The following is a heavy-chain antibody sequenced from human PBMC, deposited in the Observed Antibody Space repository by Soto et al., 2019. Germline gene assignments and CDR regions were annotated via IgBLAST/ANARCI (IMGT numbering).Heavy chain of an antibody. V-gene: IGHV4-34*01. J-gene: IGHJ5*02. Sequence: QVQLQQWGAGLLKPSETLSLTCAVYGGSFSGYYWSWIRQPPGKGLEWIGEINHSGSTNYNPSLKSRVNLSGDTSKNQFSLKLSSVTAADTAVYYCARGGDYVWGRRYRLNWFDPWGQGTLVTVSS. D-gene: IGHD3-16*01. CDR2: INHSGST. CDR1: GGSFSGYY. CDR3: ARGGDYVWGRRYRLNWFDP.